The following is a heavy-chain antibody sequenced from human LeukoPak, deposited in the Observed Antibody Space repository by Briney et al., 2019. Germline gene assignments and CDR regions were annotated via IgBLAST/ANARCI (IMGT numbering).Heavy chain of an antibody. CDR1: GFTFSSYA. V-gene: IGHV3-23*01. D-gene: IGHD3-3*01. J-gene: IGHJ6*03. Sequence: PGGSLRLSCAASGFTFSSYAMSWVRQAPGKGLEWVSAISGSGGSTYYADSVKVRFTISRDNSKNTLYLQMNSLRAEDTAVYYCAKDDYDFYYYMDVWGKGTTVTVSS. CDR2: ISGSGGST. CDR3: AKDDYDFYYYMDV.